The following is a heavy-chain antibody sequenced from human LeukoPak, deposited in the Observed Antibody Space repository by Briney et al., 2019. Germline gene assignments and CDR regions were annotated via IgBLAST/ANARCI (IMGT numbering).Heavy chain of an antibody. CDR2: IDPNSGAA. J-gene: IGHJ4*02. V-gene: IGHV1-2*02. D-gene: IGHD5-12*01. CDR3: ARSGYAWGFDY. CDR1: GYTVPDYH. Sequence: ASVTVSCKASGYTVPDYHMHWVRQAPGRRPEWMGWIDPNSGAATPAQKFQGRVTMTRDTSISTAYMEVSRLTSDDTAVYYCARSGYAWGFDYWGQGTLVTVSS.